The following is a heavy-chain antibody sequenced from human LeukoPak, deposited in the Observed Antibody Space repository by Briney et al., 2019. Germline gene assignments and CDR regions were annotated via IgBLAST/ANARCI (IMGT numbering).Heavy chain of an antibody. CDR3: ARDEQLVHSGGFDY. CDR1: GFTFSSYA. J-gene: IGHJ4*02. D-gene: IGHD6-6*01. Sequence: GGSLRLSCAASGFTFSSYAMHWVRQAPGKGLEWVAVISYDGSNKYYADSVKGRFTISRDNAKNSLYLQMNSLRAEDTAVYYCARDEQLVHSGGFDYWGQGTLVTVSS. CDR2: ISYDGSNK. V-gene: IGHV3-30-3*01.